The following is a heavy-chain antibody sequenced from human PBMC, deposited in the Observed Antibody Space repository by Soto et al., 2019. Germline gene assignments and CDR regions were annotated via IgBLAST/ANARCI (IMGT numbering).Heavy chain of an antibody. V-gene: IGHV3-64*01. J-gene: IGHJ4*02. CDR2: ISSNGGST. CDR1: GFTFSSYA. CDR3: ARAGRDGYYFDY. D-gene: IGHD3-10*01. Sequence: SGFTFSSYAMSWVRQAPGKGLEWVSAISSNGGSTYYANSVKGRFTISRDNSKNTLYLQMGSLRAEDMAVYYCARAGRDGYYFDYWGQGTLVTVSS.